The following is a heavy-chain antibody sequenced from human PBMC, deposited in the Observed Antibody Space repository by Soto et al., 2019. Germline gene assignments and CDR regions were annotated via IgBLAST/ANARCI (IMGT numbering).Heavy chain of an antibody. V-gene: IGHV1-69*13. Sequence: SAKVSCKASGGMFYSSAINWVRQAPGQGLEWMGGIVPMNGSPKYAQEFLGRVTISADASATTAYMDLRADDTAVYYCAKEVARPGPCDYWGQGTLVTVSS. CDR1: GGMFYSSA. J-gene: IGHJ4*02. D-gene: IGHD6-6*01. CDR2: IVPMNGSP. CDR3: AKEVARPGPCDY.